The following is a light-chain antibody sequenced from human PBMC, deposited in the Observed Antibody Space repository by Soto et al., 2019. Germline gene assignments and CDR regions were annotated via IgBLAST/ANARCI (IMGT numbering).Light chain of an antibody. Sequence: QSVLTQPPSVSGAPGQRVTISCTGSSSDIGGGYDVHWYQHLPGSVPKLLIYGDTNRPSGVPDRFSGSKSGTSASLAITGLQAEDEADYYCQSYDSGLSGHVVFGGGTKLTVL. CDR2: GDT. J-gene: IGLJ2*01. CDR3: QSYDSGLSGHVV. V-gene: IGLV1-40*01. CDR1: SSDIGGGYD.